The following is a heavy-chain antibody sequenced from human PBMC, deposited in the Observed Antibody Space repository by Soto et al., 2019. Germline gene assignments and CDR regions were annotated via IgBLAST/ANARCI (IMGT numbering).Heavy chain of an antibody. CDR1: GDSISRKY. Sequence: QVQLQESGPGLVKPSETLSLTCSVSGDSISRKYWSWLRQPSGGGLEWIGRIYTTGATNYNSSLKSRVSMSVDTSTNQFSLRLTSVTAADTAVYFCAMTVIAPSPYLDHWGQGVLFTVSS. J-gene: IGHJ4*02. CDR3: AMTVIAPSPYLDH. V-gene: IGHV4-4*07. CDR2: IYTTGAT. D-gene: IGHD4-17*01.